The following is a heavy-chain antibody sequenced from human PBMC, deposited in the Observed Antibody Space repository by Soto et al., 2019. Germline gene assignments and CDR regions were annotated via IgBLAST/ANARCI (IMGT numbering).Heavy chain of an antibody. CDR3: ARDDREYSYGLYWYMDV. J-gene: IGHJ2*01. D-gene: IGHD5-18*01. CDR1: GFSFGHYG. CDR2: TSYEGSKK. V-gene: IGHV3-30*03. Sequence: QVRLVESGGGVAQPGRSLTLSCEASGFSFGHYGMHWVRQAPGKGLEWVALTSYEGSKKYYGESVKGRFTISRDNSRKNPLPQMNRPRMEDTAVYYCARDDREYSYGLYWYMDVWGRGTLVTVSS.